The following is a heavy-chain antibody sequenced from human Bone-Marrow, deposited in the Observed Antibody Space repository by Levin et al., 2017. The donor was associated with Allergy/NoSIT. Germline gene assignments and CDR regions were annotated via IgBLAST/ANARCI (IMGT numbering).Heavy chain of an antibody. CDR3: ARRQSGYDYSDH. CDR1: GYTFTSYD. D-gene: IGHD5-12*01. V-gene: IGHV1-8*01. J-gene: IGHJ4*02. CDR2: MNSYSGNT. Sequence: GASVKVSCLASGYTFTSYDVNWVRQAAGQGLEWLGWMNSYSGNTGYAQNFQGRVTMTRNTSTSTAYMELSSLTSEDTAVYYCARRQSGYDYSDHWGQGTLVTVSS.